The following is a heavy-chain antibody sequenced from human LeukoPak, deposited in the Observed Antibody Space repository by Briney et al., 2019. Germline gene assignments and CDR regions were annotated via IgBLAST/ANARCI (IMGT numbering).Heavy chain of an antibody. D-gene: IGHD1-26*01. CDR2: LDPEDGET. V-gene: IGHV1-24*01. CDR3: ATFAAPFGAGEYFQH. Sequence: ASVKVSCKVSGYTLTELSMHWVRQAPGIGLEWMGGLDPEDGETIYAQKFQGRVTMTEDTSTDTAYMELSSLRSEDTAVYYCATFAAPFGAGEYFQHWGQGTLVTVSS. J-gene: IGHJ1*01. CDR1: GYTLTELS.